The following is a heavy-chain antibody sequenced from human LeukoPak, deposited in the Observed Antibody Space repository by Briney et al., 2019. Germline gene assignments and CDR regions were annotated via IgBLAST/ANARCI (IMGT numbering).Heavy chain of an antibody. V-gene: IGHV1-18*01. J-gene: IGHJ5*02. CDR2: ISAYSGNT. Sequence: ASVKVSCKASGYTFTSYGISWVRQPPGQGLEWMGWISAYSGNTNYAQKLQGRVTMTTDTPTSTAYTELRSLRSDDTAVYYCAIISRYCSSTSCYAVDPWGQGTLVTVSS. CDR3: AIISRYCSSTSCYAVDP. D-gene: IGHD2-2*01. CDR1: GYTFTSYG.